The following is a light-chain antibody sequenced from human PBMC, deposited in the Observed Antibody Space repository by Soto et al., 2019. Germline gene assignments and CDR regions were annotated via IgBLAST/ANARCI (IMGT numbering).Light chain of an antibody. CDR3: QQYRNWPRT. Sequence: EMVLTQSPATLSVSPGDRVTLSCRASQSVDINLAWYQQRAGQAPRLLVYGASTKATDMPGRFSGRGSGTEFTLTINILQSEDFAVYYCQQYRNWPRTYGQGTKVDIK. J-gene: IGKJ1*01. CDR1: QSVDIN. V-gene: IGKV3-15*01. CDR2: GAS.